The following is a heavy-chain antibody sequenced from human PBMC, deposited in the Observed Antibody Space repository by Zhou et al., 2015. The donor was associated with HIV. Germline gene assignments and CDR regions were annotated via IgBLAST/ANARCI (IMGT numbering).Heavy chain of an antibody. Sequence: QVQLVQSGAEVKKPGSSVKVSCKASGGTFSSYAINWVRQAPGQGLEWMGGIIPIFGTANYAQKFQGRVTITADESTSTAYMELSSLTSEDTAVYYCARDPGIAVAGTGAFDIWGQGTMVTVSS. D-gene: IGHD6-19*01. V-gene: IGHV1-69*12. CDR3: ARDPGIAVAGTGAFDI. CDR2: IIPIFGTA. J-gene: IGHJ3*02. CDR1: GGTFSSYA.